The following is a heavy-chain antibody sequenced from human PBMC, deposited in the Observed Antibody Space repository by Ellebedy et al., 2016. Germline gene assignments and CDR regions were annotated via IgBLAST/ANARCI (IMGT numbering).Heavy chain of an antibody. V-gene: IGHV4-59*11. CDR2: SYYSGST. J-gene: IGHJ4*02. Sequence: SETLSLTCTISGGSINDHFWSWLRQPPGKGLEWIANSYYSGSTSSNPSLRSRVTISVDTSTNQFSLRLTSVTAADTAVYYCAAGIYRDYVVHYWGQGTLVTVSS. D-gene: IGHD4-17*01. CDR1: GGSINDHF. CDR3: AAGIYRDYVVHY.